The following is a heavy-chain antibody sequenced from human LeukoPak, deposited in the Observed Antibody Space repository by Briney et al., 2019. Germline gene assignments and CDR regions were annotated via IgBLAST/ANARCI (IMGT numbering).Heavy chain of an antibody. V-gene: IGHV3-20*04. D-gene: IGHD6-19*01. J-gene: IGHJ4*02. Sequence: GGSLRLSCVVSGFIFGDYGMSSARQAPGKGLEWVSGINWIGGSPGYADSVKGRFTISRDNAKNSLYLQMNSLSAEDTALYYCARRFGIAVAPLFDYWGQGTLVTVSS. CDR1: GFIFGDYG. CDR2: INWIGGSP. CDR3: ARRFGIAVAPLFDY.